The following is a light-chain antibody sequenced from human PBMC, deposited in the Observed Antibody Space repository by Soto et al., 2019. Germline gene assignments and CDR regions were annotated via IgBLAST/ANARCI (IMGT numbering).Light chain of an antibody. V-gene: IGKV1-13*02. CDR3: QQYSSYPLT. CDR2: DAA. Sequence: AIQLTQSPSSLSASVGDRVTITCRASQDISSALAWYQQKPGEAPKVLLFDAASLESGVPSRFSGSGSGTDFTLTISSLQPEDFATYYCQQYSSYPLTFGGGTKVDIK. CDR1: QDISSA. J-gene: IGKJ4*01.